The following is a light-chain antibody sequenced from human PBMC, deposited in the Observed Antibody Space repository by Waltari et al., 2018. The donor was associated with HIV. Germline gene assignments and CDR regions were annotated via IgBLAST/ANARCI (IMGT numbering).Light chain of an antibody. CDR1: NVGSKR. Sequence: SYILTQSPSVSVAPGKTAKISCGGDNVGSKRGHLYQQNPGQAPLLVIYDDAARPSGIPARFSGSNSGNTATLTITRVEVGDEADYYCQVWDFTTDHVVFGGGTKLTVL. J-gene: IGLJ3*02. CDR2: DDA. CDR3: QVWDFTTDHVV. V-gene: IGLV3-21*03.